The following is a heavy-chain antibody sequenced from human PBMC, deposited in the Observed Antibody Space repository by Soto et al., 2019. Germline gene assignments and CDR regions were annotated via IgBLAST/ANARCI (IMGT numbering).Heavy chain of an antibody. Sequence: ESGGGLVQPGGSLRRSCAASGFSLSSYAMGWVRQAPGKGLEWVSIISGSGGDAYYADSVKGRFTISRDNSKDTVYLQMNSLRAEDTAVYYCARVRYRDYIDYWGQGTQVTVSS. CDR2: ISGSGGDA. D-gene: IGHD4-17*01. CDR1: GFSLSSYA. CDR3: ARVRYRDYIDY. V-gene: IGHV3-23*01. J-gene: IGHJ4*02.